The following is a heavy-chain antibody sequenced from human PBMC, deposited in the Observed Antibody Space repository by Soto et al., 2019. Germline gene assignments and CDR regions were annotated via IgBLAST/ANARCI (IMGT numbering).Heavy chain of an antibody. CDR3: ARDRYYGSGTYYNSNTGMNV. CDR1: GSSISSGSYY. D-gene: IGHD3-10*01. CDR2: IYHSGST. Sequence: SETLSLTCTVSGSSISSGSYYWSWIRQHPGKGLEWIGYIYHSGSTYYNPSLKSRATISLDTSKNQFSLKLSSVTPADPSVYYCARDRYYGSGTYYNSNTGMNVWGQGTTGTV. J-gene: IGHJ6*02. V-gene: IGHV4-31*03.